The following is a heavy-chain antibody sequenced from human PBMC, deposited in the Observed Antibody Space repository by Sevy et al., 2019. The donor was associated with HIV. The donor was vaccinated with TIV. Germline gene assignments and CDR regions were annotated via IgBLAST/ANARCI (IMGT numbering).Heavy chain of an antibody. CDR2: ISSSSSYI. CDR3: ARVVAPVAGAFDI. J-gene: IGHJ3*02. D-gene: IGHD6-19*01. V-gene: IGHV3-21*01. Sequence: GGSLRLSCVASGFTFSSYSMNWVRQAPGKGLEWVSSISSSSSYIYYADSVKGRFTISRDNAKNSLYLQMNSLRAEDTAVYYCARVVAPVAGAFDIWGQGTMVTVSS. CDR1: GFTFSSYS.